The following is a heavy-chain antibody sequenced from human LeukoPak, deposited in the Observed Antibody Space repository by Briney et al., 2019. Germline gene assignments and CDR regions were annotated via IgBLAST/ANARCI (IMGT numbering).Heavy chain of an antibody. CDR2: ISWNSGSI. Sequence: PGRSLRLSCAASGFTFDDYAMHWVRQAPGKGLEWVSGISWNSGSIGYADSVKGRFTISRDNAKNSLYLQMNSLRAEDMALYYCAKSSGHDYGDSYYFDYWGQGTLVTVSS. V-gene: IGHV3-9*03. CDR1: GFTFDDYA. J-gene: IGHJ4*02. D-gene: IGHD4-17*01. CDR3: AKSSGHDYGDSYYFDY.